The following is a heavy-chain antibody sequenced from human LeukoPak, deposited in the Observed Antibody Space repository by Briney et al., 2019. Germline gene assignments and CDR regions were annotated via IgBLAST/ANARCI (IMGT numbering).Heavy chain of an antibody. D-gene: IGHD5-18*01. V-gene: IGHV3-43*02. Sequence: GGSLRLSCAASGFTFDDYAMHWVRRGPGKGLEWVSLISGDGGITYYADSVKGRFTISRDNSKNSLYLQMNSLRTEETALYYCAKDIGGYSFAAEYWGQGTLVTVSS. CDR1: GFTFDDYA. CDR3: AKDIGGYSFAAEY. CDR2: ISGDGGIT. J-gene: IGHJ4*02.